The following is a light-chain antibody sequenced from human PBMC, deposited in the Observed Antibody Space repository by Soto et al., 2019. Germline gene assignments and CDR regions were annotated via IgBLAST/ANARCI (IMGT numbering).Light chain of an antibody. V-gene: IGKV3-20*01. J-gene: IGKJ4*01. CDR3: QQYDSSHLT. CDR1: QSVRSSY. CDR2: AVS. Sequence: EVVLTQSPGTLSLSPGERATLSCRASQSVRSSYFAWYQQKPGQAPRLLIYAVSSRATGIPDRFSGSGSGTDFTLTISRLEPEDVAVYYCQQYDSSHLTFGGGTKVEIK.